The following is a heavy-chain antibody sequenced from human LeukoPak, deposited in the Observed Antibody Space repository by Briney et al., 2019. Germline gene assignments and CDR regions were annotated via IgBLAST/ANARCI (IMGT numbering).Heavy chain of an antibody. CDR2: VSSSGTTI. CDR3: AKDRGYSNTLMVGMDV. CDR1: GFTFSDYY. V-gene: IGHV3-11*01. J-gene: IGHJ6*03. D-gene: IGHD5-18*01. Sequence: KPGGSLRLSCAASGFTFSDYYMSWIRQAPGKGLEWVSYVSSSGTTIYYADSVKGRFTISRDNSKNSLYLQMNSLRTEDTALYYCAKDRGYSNTLMVGMDVWGKGTTVTVSS.